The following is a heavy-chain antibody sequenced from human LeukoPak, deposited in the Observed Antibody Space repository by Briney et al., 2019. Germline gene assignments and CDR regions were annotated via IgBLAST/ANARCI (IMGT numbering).Heavy chain of an antibody. CDR1: GGSFSGYY. CDR2: INHSGST. CDR3: ARGFRYCSACSRGFQH. J-gene: IGHJ1*01. Sequence: SETLSLTCAVYGGSFSGYYWSWIRQPPGKGLEWIGEINHSGSTNYNPSLKSRVTTSVDTSKNQFSLKLSSVTAADTAVYYCARGFRYCSACSRGFQHWGQGTLVTVSS. D-gene: IGHD2-15*01. V-gene: IGHV4-34*01.